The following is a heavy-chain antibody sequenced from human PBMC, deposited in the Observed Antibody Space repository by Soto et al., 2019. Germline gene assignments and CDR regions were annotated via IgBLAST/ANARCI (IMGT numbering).Heavy chain of an antibody. CDR3: ARGAVVVAVNWFNP. V-gene: IGHV1-3*01. CDR2: INAGNGNT. Sequence: QVQLVQSGAEVKKPGASVKVSCKASGYTFTSYAMHWVRQAPGQRLEWMGWINAGNGNTKYSQKFQGRVTITRDTSASTAYMELSSLRSEDTAVYYCARGAVVVAVNWFNPWGQGTLVTVSS. D-gene: IGHD2-15*01. J-gene: IGHJ5*02. CDR1: GYTFTSYA.